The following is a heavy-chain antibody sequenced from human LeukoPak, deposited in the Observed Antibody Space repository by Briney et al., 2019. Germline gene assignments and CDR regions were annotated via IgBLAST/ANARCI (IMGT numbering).Heavy chain of an antibody. D-gene: IGHD2-8*01. CDR1: GGSISSNKYY. Sequence: SETLSLTCTVSGGSISSNKYYWAWVSQPPGKGLEWIGTISYSGNSYYNPSLKSRVTISADTSKNQFSLTLSSVTAAETAVYYCARHANDCTTGNCYRWFDPWGQRTLVTVSS. V-gene: IGHV4-39*01. J-gene: IGHJ5*02. CDR3: ARHANDCTTGNCYRWFDP. CDR2: ISYSGNS.